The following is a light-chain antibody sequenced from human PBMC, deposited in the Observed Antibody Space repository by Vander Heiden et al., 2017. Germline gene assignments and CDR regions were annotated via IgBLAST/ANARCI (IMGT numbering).Light chain of an antibody. CDR2: GAS. CDR3: HQSYTTPYT. V-gene: IGKV1-39*01. J-gene: IGKJ2*01. Sequence: DIPMTQSPSSLSASVGDRVTITCRASQSISSYLNWYQQKPGKAPKLLIYGASSMHSGVPSRFSGSGYGTDFTLTITSLQPEDFATYFCHQSYTTPYTFGQGTRLEIK. CDR1: QSISSY.